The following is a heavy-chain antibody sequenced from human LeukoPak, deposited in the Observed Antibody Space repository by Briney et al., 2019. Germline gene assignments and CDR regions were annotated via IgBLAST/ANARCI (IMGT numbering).Heavy chain of an antibody. D-gene: IGHD2-15*01. J-gene: IGHJ6*02. CDR3: AKGYCSGGSCYMWYYYYGMDV. Sequence: PGGSLRLSCAASGFTFSSYAMSWVRQAPGKGLEWVSAISGSGGSTYYADSVKGRFTISRDNSKNTLYLQMNSLRAEDTAVYYCAKGYCSGGSCYMWYYYYGMDVWGQGTTVTVS. V-gene: IGHV3-23*01. CDR2: ISGSGGST. CDR1: GFTFSSYA.